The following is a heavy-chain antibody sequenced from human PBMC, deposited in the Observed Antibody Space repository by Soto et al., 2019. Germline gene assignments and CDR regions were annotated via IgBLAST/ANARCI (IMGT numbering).Heavy chain of an antibody. CDR1: GVSFSGYF. D-gene: IGHD6-19*01. J-gene: IGHJ4*02. V-gene: IGHV4-34*01. Sequence: SETLSLTCAVYGVSFSGYFWNLLRQSTGKGLEWIGEINHSGSTNYNASLKSRVTISVDRSKKQFSLKLRSVTAADTAMYYCARARVAVAGTLDYWGQGTLVTVSS. CDR2: INHSGST. CDR3: ARARVAVAGTLDY.